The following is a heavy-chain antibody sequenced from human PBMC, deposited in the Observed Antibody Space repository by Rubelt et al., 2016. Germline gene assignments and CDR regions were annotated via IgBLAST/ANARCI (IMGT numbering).Heavy chain of an antibody. D-gene: IGHD1-1*01. CDR1: FSESA. Sequence: FSESAMHWVRQASGKGLEWVGYIRSKANNYATVYGASVKGRFTISRDDSKNTAYLQMNSLKTEDTAVCYCLRHDDTIDYWSQGTLVTVSS. CDR2: IRSKANNYAT. V-gene: IGHV3-73*01. CDR3: LRHDDTIDY. J-gene: IGHJ4*02.